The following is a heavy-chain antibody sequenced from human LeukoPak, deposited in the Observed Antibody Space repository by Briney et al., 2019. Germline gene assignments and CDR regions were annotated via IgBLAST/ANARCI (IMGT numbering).Heavy chain of an antibody. Sequence: GGSLRLSCAASGFTVSSNYMSWVRQAPGKGLEGVTVIYSGGSTYYADSVKGRFTISRDNSKTTLYLQMNSSRAEDTAVYYCARGYRASAYSSSSGDAFDIWGQGTMVAVSS. V-gene: IGHV3-66*02. CDR2: IYSGGST. J-gene: IGHJ3*02. CDR1: GFTVSSNY. CDR3: ARGYRASAYSSSSGDAFDI. D-gene: IGHD6-6*01.